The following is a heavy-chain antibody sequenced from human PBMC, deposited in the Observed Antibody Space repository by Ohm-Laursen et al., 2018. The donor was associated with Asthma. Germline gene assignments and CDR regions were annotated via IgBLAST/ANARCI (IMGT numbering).Heavy chain of an antibody. D-gene: IGHD1-26*01. Sequence: SLRLSCAASGFTFSSYGMHWVRQAPGKGLEWVAVISYDGSNKYYADSVKGRFTISRDNSKNTLYLQMNSLRAEDTAVYYCARGYGGSYYEDHFDYWGQGTLVTVSS. CDR1: GFTFSSYG. J-gene: IGHJ4*02. V-gene: IGHV3-30*03. CDR3: ARGYGGSYYEDHFDY. CDR2: ISYDGSNK.